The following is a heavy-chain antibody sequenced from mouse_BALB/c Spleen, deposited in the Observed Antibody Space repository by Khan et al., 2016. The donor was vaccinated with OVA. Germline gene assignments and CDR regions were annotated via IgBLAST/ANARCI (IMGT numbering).Heavy chain of an antibody. Sequence: EVQLQESGPGLVKPSQSLSLTCTVTGYSITSNYAWNWIRQFPGNKLEWMGYISYSGSTSYNPSLKSRISITRDTSKNQFFLQLSSVTTEDTDTYYCARGNYYGYARDYWGQGTSVTVSS. D-gene: IGHD1-1*01. V-gene: IGHV3-2*02. J-gene: IGHJ4*01. CDR1: GYSITSNYA. CDR3: ARGNYYGYARDY. CDR2: ISYSGST.